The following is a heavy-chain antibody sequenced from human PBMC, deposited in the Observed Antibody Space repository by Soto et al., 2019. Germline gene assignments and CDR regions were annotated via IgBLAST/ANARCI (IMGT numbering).Heavy chain of an antibody. J-gene: IGHJ4*02. V-gene: IGHV6-1*01. D-gene: IGHD3-10*02. CDR3: ARDAGSGDVRYFHY. CDR2: TYYRSKWYN. CDR1: GDSVSTNSAT. Sequence: PSQTLSLTCAISGDSVSTNSATWDWIRQSPSRGLEWLGRTYYRSKWYNDYAVSVKSRITINPDTSKNQFSLQLNSVTPEDTAVYYCARDAGSGDVRYFHYWGQGTLVTVSS.